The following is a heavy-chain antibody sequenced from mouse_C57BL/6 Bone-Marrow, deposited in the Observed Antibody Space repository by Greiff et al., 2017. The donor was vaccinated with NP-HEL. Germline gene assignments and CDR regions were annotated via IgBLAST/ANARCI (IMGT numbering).Heavy chain of an antibody. Sequence: VQGVESGPGLVAPSQSLSITCTVSGFSLTSYGVHWVRQPPGKGLEWLVVIWSDGSTTYNSALKSRLSISKDNSKSQVFLKMNSLQTDDTAMYYCASNYYGSRDAMDYWGQGTSVTVSS. CDR1: GFSLTSYG. J-gene: IGHJ4*01. V-gene: IGHV2-6*03. CDR3: ASNYYGSRDAMDY. D-gene: IGHD1-1*01. CDR2: IWSDGST.